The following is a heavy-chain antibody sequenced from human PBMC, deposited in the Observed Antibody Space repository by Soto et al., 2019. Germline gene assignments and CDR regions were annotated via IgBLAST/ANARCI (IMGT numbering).Heavy chain of an antibody. J-gene: IGHJ6*02. Sequence: QVQLVQSGAEVQKPGASVKVSCKASGYTFTSYGISWVRQAPGQGLEWMGWISAYNGNTNYAQKLQGRVTMTTDTSTSTAYMELRSLRSDDTAVYYCARVELWFGEVLGLPTLYYYGMDVWGQGTTVTVSS. CDR2: ISAYNGNT. CDR3: ARVELWFGEVLGLPTLYYYGMDV. V-gene: IGHV1-18*01. CDR1: GYTFTSYG. D-gene: IGHD3-10*01.